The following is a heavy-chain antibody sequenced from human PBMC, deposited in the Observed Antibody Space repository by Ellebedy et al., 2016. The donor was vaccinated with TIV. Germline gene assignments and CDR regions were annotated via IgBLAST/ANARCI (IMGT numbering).Heavy chain of an antibody. CDR1: GYTFTSYG. J-gene: IGHJ3*02. Sequence: ASVKVSCXASGYTFTSYGISWVRQAPGQGLEWMGWISAYNGNTNYAQKLQGRVTMTTDTSTSTAYMELRSLRSDDTAVYYCASSFSPYDAFDIWGQGTMVTVSS. CDR2: ISAYNGNT. CDR3: ASSFSPYDAFDI. V-gene: IGHV1-18*01.